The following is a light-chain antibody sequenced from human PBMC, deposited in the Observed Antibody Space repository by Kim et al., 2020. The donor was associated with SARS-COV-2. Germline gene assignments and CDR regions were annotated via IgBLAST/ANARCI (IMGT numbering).Light chain of an antibody. Sequence: EIVLTQSPGTLSLSPGERATLSCRASQSVSNNYLAWYQQRPGQAPRLLIYGASKRATGIPDRFSGSGSGTDFTLTIDRLEPEDFAVYYCQRYYNSPQVTFGGGTKLEI. CDR3: QRYYNSPQVT. V-gene: IGKV3-20*01. CDR1: QSVSNNY. CDR2: GAS. J-gene: IGKJ4*01.